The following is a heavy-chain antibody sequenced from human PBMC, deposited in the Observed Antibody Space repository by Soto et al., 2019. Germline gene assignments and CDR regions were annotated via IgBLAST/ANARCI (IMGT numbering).Heavy chain of an antibody. D-gene: IGHD6-13*01. V-gene: IGHV3-23*01. CDR3: AKDRRYSSSWYPQEPLDY. CDR2: ISGSGGST. Sequence: GGSLRLSCAASGFTFSSYAMSWVRQAPGKGLEWVSAISGSGGSTYYADSVKGRFTISRDNSKNTLYLQMNSLRAEDTAVYYCAKDRRYSSSWYPQEPLDYWGQGTLVTVSS. CDR1: GFTFSSYA. J-gene: IGHJ4*02.